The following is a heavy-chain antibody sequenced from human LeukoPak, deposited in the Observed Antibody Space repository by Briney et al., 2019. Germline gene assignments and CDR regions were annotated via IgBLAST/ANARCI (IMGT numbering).Heavy chain of an antibody. CDR3: ARAGLSGSPIKYYFDY. D-gene: IGHD1-26*01. J-gene: IGHJ4*02. Sequence: GGSLRLSCAASGFTFSSYSMNWVRQAPGKGLEWVSSISSSSSYIYYADSVKGRFTISRDNAKNSLYLQMNSLRVEDTAVYYCARAGLSGSPIKYYFDYWGQGTLVTVSS. CDR2: ISSSSSYI. V-gene: IGHV3-21*01. CDR1: GFTFSSYS.